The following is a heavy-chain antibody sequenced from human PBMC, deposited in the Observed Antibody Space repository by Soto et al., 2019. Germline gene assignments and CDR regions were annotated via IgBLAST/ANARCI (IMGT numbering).Heavy chain of an antibody. J-gene: IGHJ6*02. CDR3: ARDREGGTESSSSWYRPREKKRQVYGMDV. Sequence: SETLSLTCTVSGGSISSGGYYWSWIRQHPGKGLEWIGYIYYSGSTYYNPSLKSRVTISVDTSKNQFSLKLSSVTAADTAVYYCARDREGGTESSSSWYRPREKKRQVYGMDVWGQGTTVTVSS. CDR1: GGSISSGGYY. D-gene: IGHD6-13*01. CDR2: IYYSGST. V-gene: IGHV4-31*03.